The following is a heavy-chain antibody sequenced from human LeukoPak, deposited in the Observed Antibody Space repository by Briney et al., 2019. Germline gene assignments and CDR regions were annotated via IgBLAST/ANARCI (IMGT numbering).Heavy chain of an antibody. D-gene: IGHD7-27*01. CDR1: GFTFSSYA. Sequence: GGSLRLSCAASGFTFSSYAMSWVRQAPGKGLEWVSGIRVSGSTYYPDSVTGRFTISRDNSENTLYLQMSGLRAEDTAIYYCAKGTGDTAYYFDFWGQGVLVTVSS. V-gene: IGHV3-23*01. CDR2: IRVSGST. J-gene: IGHJ4*02. CDR3: AKGTGDTAYYFDF.